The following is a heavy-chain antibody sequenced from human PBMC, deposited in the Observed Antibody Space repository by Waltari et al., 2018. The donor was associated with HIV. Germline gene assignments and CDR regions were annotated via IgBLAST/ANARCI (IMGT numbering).Heavy chain of an antibody. CDR2: IFNSGST. V-gene: IGHV4-4*07. D-gene: IGHD3-9*01. CDR3: AREEYYYILTGPPYGLDV. J-gene: IGHJ6*02. CDR1: GDSISSYY. Sequence: QVQLQESGPGLVKPSETLSLTCTVSGDSISSYYWTWIRRPAGKGLEWIGRIFNSGSTSYNPSLKSRVTMSLDTSTNQFSLKLTSVTAADTAVYYCAREEYYYILTGPPYGLDVWGQGTTVTVSS.